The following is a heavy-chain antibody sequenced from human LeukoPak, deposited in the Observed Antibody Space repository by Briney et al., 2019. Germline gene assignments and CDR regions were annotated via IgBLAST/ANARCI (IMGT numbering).Heavy chain of an antibody. CDR3: ARLGKKYYDFWSGYYYLGGDGMDV. J-gene: IGHJ6*02. CDR1: GYTFTSYD. Sequence: ASVKVSCKASGYTFTSYDINWVRQATGQGLEWMGWMNPNSGNTGYAQKFQGRVTMTRSTSISTAYMELSSLRSEDTAVYYCARLGKKYYDFWSGYYYLGGDGMDVWGQGTTVTVSS. CDR2: MNPNSGNT. D-gene: IGHD3-3*01. V-gene: IGHV1-8*01.